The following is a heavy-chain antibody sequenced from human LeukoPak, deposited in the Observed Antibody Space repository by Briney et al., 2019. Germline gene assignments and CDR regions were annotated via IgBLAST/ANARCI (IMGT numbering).Heavy chain of an antibody. Sequence: GGSLRLSCAASGFTFSNAWMNWVRQAPGKGLEWVSYISSSSSTIYYADSVKGRFTISRDNAKNSLYLQMNSLRDEDTAVYYCARVEYGDYGSFDYWGQGTLVTVSS. D-gene: IGHD4-17*01. CDR3: ARVEYGDYGSFDY. V-gene: IGHV3-48*02. CDR2: ISSSSSTI. J-gene: IGHJ4*02. CDR1: GFTFSNAW.